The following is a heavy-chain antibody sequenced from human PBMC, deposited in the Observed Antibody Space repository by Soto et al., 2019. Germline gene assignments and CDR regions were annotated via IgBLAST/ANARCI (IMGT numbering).Heavy chain of an antibody. CDR1: GHTFSRYG. V-gene: IGHV1-18*01. CDR2: ISAYNGNT. CDR3: ARDQGFRVVINSNWFDP. J-gene: IGHJ5*02. Sequence: GASVKVSCKASGHTFSRYGIMWVRQAPGQGLEWMGWISAYNGNTNSAEKLRGRLTMTTDASTTTAYMELRSLRSDDTAIYYCARDQGFRVVINSNWFDPWGQGTLVTVSS. D-gene: IGHD2-21*01.